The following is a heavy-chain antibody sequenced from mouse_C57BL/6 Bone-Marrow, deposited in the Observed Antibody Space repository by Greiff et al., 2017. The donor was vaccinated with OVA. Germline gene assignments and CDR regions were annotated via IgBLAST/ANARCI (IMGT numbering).Heavy chain of an antibody. D-gene: IGHD2-3*01. CDR3: ARGDDPPYYYAMDY. CDR2: IYPRDGST. J-gene: IGHJ4*01. V-gene: IGHV1-78*01. Sequence: QVQLQQSDAELVKPGASVKISCKVSGYTFTDHPIHWMKQRPEQGLEWIGYIYPRDGSTKYNEKFKGKATLTADKSSSTAYMQLNSLTSEDSAVYCCARGDDPPYYYAMDYWGQGTSVTVAS. CDR1: GYTFTDHP.